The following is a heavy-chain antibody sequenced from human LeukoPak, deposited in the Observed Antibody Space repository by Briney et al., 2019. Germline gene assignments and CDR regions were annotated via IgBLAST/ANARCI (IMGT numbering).Heavy chain of an antibody. D-gene: IGHD2-15*01. CDR1: GFSLSIYD. CDR2: TGLSSSYI. Sequence: GGSLRLSCAASGFSLSIYDMVWVRQAPGKGLEWIASTGLSSSYIGYADSVKGRFTISRDNGENSVYLQMNSLRAEDTAVYFCARERTYCSGATCSLDLWGQGTLVTVSS. CDR3: ARERTYCSGATCSLDL. J-gene: IGHJ5*02. V-gene: IGHV3-21*01.